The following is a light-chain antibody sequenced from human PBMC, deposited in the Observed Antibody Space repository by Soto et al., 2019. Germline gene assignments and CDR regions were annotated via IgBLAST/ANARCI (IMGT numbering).Light chain of an antibody. Sequence: EIVLTQSPGTLSLSPGERATLSCRASQSVRSNYLAWYQQKPGQAPRLLIYNSSTRATGIPDRFSGSGSGTDFTLTISRLEPEDCALYYVQQYRDLPQSFGQGTQVEIK. J-gene: IGKJ1*01. CDR2: NSS. CDR3: QQYRDLPQS. CDR1: QSVRSNY. V-gene: IGKV3-20*01.